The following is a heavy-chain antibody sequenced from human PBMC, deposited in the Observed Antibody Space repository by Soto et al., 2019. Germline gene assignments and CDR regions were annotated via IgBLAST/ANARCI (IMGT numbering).Heavy chain of an antibody. V-gene: IGHV4-31*03. CDR1: GGSISSGGYY. Sequence: QVQLQESGPGLVKPSQTLSLTCTVSGGSISSGGYYWSWIRQHPGKGLEWIGYIYYSGSTYYNPSLKSRVTISVDTSKNQFSLKLSSVTAADTAVYYCARSLTTSYYYYYGMDVWGQGTTVTVSS. J-gene: IGHJ6*02. CDR2: IYYSGST. CDR3: ARSLTTSYYYYYGMDV. D-gene: IGHD4-4*01.